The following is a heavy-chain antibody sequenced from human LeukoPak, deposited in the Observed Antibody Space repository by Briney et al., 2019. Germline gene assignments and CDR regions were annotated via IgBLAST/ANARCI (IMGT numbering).Heavy chain of an antibody. D-gene: IGHD6-6*01. CDR2: IDHRGSS. CDR3: ATRSSTLAAARCFDD. V-gene: IGHV4-34*01. CDR1: GESFSAYF. J-gene: IGHJ4*03. Sequence: SETPSLTCAVHGESFSAYFWSWIRQVPGKGLEWIGEIDHRGSSNYNPPLKSRATISVDTSKNHFSLSLTSVPAADTAVYYCATRSSTLAAARCFDDWGQGTVVTVSS.